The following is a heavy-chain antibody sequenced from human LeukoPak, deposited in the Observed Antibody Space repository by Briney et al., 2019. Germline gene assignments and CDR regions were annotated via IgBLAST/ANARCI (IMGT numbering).Heavy chain of an antibody. CDR2: IKEDGSQT. CDR3: AKSLDY. J-gene: IGHJ4*02. Sequence: GGSLRLSCVASGFTFSRSWMDWVRQAPGKRLEWVANIKEDGSQTYYVDSAKGRFTISRDNAKNSLYLQMDSLRVEDTAIYYCAKSLDYWGRGTLVTVSS. CDR1: GFTFSRSW. V-gene: IGHV3-7*01.